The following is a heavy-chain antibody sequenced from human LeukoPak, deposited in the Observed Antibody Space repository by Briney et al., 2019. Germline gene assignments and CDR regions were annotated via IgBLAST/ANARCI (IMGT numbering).Heavy chain of an antibody. CDR1: GFTFSSYW. J-gene: IGHJ3*02. D-gene: IGHD3-16*01. V-gene: IGHV3-7*01. CDR3: ARVQDYRGRLGSAFDI. Sequence: GGSLRLSCAASGFTFSSYWMSWVRQAPGKGLEWVANIKQDGSEKYYVDSVKGRFTISRDNAKNSLYLQMNSLRAEDTAVYYCARVQDYRGRLGSAFDIWGQGTMVTVSS. CDR2: IKQDGSEK.